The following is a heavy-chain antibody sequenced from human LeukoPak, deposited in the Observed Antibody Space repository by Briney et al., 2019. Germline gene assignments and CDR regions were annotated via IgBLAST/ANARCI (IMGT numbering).Heavy chain of an antibody. CDR1: GFTFSDYY. J-gene: IGHJ4*02. CDR2: ISSSGSTI. V-gene: IGHV3-11*01. D-gene: IGHD3-22*01. CDR3: ARDHRGYYDSSGLTGDGGY. Sequence: GGSLRLSCAASGFTFSDYYMSWIRQAPGKGLEWVSYISSSGSTIYYADSVKGRFTISRDNAKNSLYLQMNSLRAEDTAVYYRARDHRGYYDSSGLTGDGGYWGQGTLVTVSS.